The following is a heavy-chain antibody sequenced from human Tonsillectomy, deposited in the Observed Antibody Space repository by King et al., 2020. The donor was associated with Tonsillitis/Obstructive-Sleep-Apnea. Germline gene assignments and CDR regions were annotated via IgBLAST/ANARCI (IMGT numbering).Heavy chain of an antibody. CDR3: ARTVEAAGGSMYYYYYMDV. CDR2: ISAYNGNT. D-gene: IGHD6-13*01. J-gene: IGHJ6*03. V-gene: IGHV1-18*01. Sequence: QLVQSGAEVKKPGASVKVSCKASGYTFTSYGISWVRQAPGQGLEWMGWISAYNGNTNYAQKIQGRVTMTTDTSTSTAYMELRSLRSDDTAVYYCARTVEAAGGSMYYYYYMDVWGKGTTVTVSS. CDR1: GYTFTSYG.